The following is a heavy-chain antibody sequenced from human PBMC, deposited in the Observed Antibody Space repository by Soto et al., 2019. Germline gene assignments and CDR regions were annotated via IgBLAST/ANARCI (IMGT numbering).Heavy chain of an antibody. V-gene: IGHV4-59*01. CDR2: IYYSGST. D-gene: IGHD5-12*01. Sequence: SQTLSLTCTVSGGSISSYYWSWIRQPPGKGLEWIGYIYYSGSTNYNPSLKSRVTISVDTSKNQFSLKLSSVTAADTAVYYCAAYSGYDWGEDYFDYWGQGTLVTVSS. CDR1: GGSISSYY. CDR3: AAYSGYDWGEDYFDY. J-gene: IGHJ4*02.